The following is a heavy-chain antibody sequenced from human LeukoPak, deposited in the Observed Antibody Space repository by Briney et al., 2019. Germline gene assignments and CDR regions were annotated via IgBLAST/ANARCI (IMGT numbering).Heavy chain of an antibody. V-gene: IGHV3-48*02. CDR2: VSSSSSTI. J-gene: IGHJ4*02. CDR3: ARELVLTEDYGGNSIFDY. CDR1: GFTFSSYS. D-gene: IGHD4-23*01. Sequence: PGGSLRLSCAASGFTFSSYSMNWVRRAPGKGPAWVSYVSSSSSTIYYADSVKGRFTISRDNAKNSLYLQMNSLRDEDTAVYYCARELVLTEDYGGNSIFDYWGQGTLVTVSS.